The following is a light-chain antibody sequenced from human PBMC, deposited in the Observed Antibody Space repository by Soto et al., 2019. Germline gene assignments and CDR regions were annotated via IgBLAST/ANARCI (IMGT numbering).Light chain of an antibody. CDR1: QSVSSSY. V-gene: IGKV3-20*01. CDR3: HQFGSSPLA. CDR2: GAS. J-gene: IGKJ4*01. Sequence: EIVLTQSPGTLSLSPGERATLSCRASQSVSSSYFAWYQQKPGQAPRLLIYGASSRATGIPDRFRGSGSGTDFTLTISRLEPEDFAVYYCHQFGSSPLAFGGGTKVEIK.